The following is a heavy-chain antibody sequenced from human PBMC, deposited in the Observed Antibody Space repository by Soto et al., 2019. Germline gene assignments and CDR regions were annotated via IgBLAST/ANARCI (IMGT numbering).Heavy chain of an antibody. CDR1: GGSISSGNYY. V-gene: IGHV4-30-4*01. Sequence: QVQLQESGPGLVKPSQTLSLTCTVSGGSISSGNYYWIWLRQPPGKGLEWLGFISYSGSTYYKASPKTRFTISVDTSKNQYSLNLSFVTAADAAVYYCATLGTPATGLYYFDYWGQGTLVTASS. CDR2: ISYSGST. D-gene: IGHD1-7*01. CDR3: ATLGTPATGLYYFDY. J-gene: IGHJ4*02.